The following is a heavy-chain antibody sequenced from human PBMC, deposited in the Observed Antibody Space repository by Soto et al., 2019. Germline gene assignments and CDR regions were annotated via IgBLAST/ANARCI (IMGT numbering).Heavy chain of an antibody. V-gene: IGHV1-46*01. D-gene: IGHD6-6*01. CDR2: INPSGGST. Sequence: ASVKVSCKASGGTFTSYYMLWVRQAPGQGLEWMGIINPSGGSTSYAQKFQGRVTMTRDTSTSTVYMELSSLRSEDTAVYYCAREGAARYSFDYWGQGTLVTVSS. CDR1: GGTFTSYY. CDR3: AREGAARYSFDY. J-gene: IGHJ4*02.